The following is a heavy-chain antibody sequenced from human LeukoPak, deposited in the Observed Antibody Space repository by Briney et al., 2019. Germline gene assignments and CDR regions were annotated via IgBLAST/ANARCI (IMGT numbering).Heavy chain of an antibody. Sequence: GGSLRLSCAASGFTFSSYGMHWVRQAPGKGLEWVAVISYDGSNKYYADSVKGRFTISRDNSKNTLYLQMNSHRAEDTAVYYCAKDLVMAAAGTDYFDYWGQGTLVTVSS. CDR2: ISYDGSNK. D-gene: IGHD6-13*01. CDR3: AKDLVMAAAGTDYFDY. V-gene: IGHV3-30*18. J-gene: IGHJ4*02. CDR1: GFTFSSYG.